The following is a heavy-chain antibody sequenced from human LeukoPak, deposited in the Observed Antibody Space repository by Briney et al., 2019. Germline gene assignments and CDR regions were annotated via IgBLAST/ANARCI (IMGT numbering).Heavy chain of an antibody. CDR3: ARFRGTFMVVAAPYYFDY. CDR2: IKQDGSEK. CDR1: GFTFSSYW. Sequence: PGGSLRLSCAASGFTFSSYWMSWVRQAPGKGLEWVANIKQDGSEKYYVDSVKGRFTISRDNAKNSLYLQMNSLRAADTAVYYCARFRGTFMVVAAPYYFDYWGQGTLVTVSS. J-gene: IGHJ4*02. V-gene: IGHV3-7*01. D-gene: IGHD2-15*01.